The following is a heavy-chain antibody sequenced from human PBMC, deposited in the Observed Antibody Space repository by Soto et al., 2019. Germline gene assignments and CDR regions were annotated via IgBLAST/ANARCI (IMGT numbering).Heavy chain of an antibody. V-gene: IGHV4-61*01. J-gene: IGHJ5*02. CDR1: GGSVCSGNYY. D-gene: IGHD2-15*01. Sequence: SETLSLTRTVCGGSVCSGNYYWSWIRQPPGKGLEWIGFIYYTGSTSYNPSLKSRVTISIDTSKNQFSLKLTSVTAADTAVYYCASALYCSGGSCSFDPWGQGTLVTVSS. CDR2: IYYTGST. CDR3: ASALYCSGGSCSFDP.